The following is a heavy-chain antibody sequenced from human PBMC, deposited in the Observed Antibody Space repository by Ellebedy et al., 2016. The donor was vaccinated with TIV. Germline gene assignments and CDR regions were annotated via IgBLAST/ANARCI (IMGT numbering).Heavy chain of an antibody. V-gene: IGHV3-21*01. D-gene: IGHD2-21*01. CDR2: ISGTSI. CDR1: GFVFSSYT. Sequence: GESLKISCAASGFVFSSYTMNWVRQAPGKGLEWVSFISGTSIYYADAVEGRFTISRDNAKNSLYLQMNSLRAEDTAVYYCARGGGCFGDSCYYADFWGQGTLVTVSS. CDR3: ARGGGCFGDSCYYADF. J-gene: IGHJ4*02.